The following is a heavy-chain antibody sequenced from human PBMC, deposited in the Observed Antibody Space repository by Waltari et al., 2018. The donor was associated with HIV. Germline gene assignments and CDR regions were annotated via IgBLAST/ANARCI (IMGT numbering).Heavy chain of an antibody. D-gene: IGHD5-12*01. CDR1: GFSFSDYY. Sequence: QVQLVESGGGLVKPGGPLRLSCAASGFSFSDYYMSWVRQAPGKGLEWVSYINTGGSTKYYTDSVKGRFTISRDNAKNSLYLQMDNLRGEDTAVYYCARPRYSGYDYPTYFDYWGQGDPVTVSS. CDR3: ARPRYSGYDYPTYFDY. J-gene: IGHJ4*02. CDR2: INTGGSTK. V-gene: IGHV3-11*01.